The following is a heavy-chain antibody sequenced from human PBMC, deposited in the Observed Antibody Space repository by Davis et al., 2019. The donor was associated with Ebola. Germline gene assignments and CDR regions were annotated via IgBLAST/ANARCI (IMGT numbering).Heavy chain of an antibody. CDR2: INSDGSTT. CDR1: GFTFSSYW. V-gene: IGHV3-74*01. Sequence: PGGSLRLSCAASGFTFSSYWMHWVRQAPGKGLVWVSRINSDGSTTNYADSVKGRFTISRDNAKNSLYLQMNSLRAEDTALYYCAREAGIDIVLMVYATHYYYMDVWGKGTTVTVSS. J-gene: IGHJ6*03. CDR3: AREAGIDIVLMVYATHYYYMDV. D-gene: IGHD2-8*01.